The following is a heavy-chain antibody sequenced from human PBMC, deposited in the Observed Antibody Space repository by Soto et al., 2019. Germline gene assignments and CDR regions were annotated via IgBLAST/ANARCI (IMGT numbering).Heavy chain of an antibody. D-gene: IGHD3-10*01. CDR1: GFTFSSYW. CDR2: IKQDGNEK. V-gene: IGHV3-7*01. Sequence: GGSLRLSCAASGFTFSSYWMSWVRQAPGKGLEWVANIKQDGNEKYYVDSVKGRFIISRDNAKNSLYLQMNSLRAEDTAVYYCARGITMVRGLITYYYFYYMDVWGKGTTVTVSS. J-gene: IGHJ6*03. CDR3: ARGITMVRGLITYYYFYYMDV.